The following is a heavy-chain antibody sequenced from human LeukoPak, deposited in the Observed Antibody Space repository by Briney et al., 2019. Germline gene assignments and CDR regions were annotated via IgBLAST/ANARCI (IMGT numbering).Heavy chain of an antibody. Sequence: ASVKVSCKASGYTFTGYYMHWVRQAPGKGLEWMGGFDPEDGETIYAQKFQGRVTMTEDTSTDTAYMELSSLRSEDTAVYYCATADGYFDYWGQGTLVTVSS. CDR3: ATADGYFDY. J-gene: IGHJ4*02. V-gene: IGHV1-24*01. CDR1: GYTFTGYY. CDR2: FDPEDGET.